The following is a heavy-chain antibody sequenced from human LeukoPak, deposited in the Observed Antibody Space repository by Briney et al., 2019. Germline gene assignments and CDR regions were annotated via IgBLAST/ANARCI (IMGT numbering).Heavy chain of an antibody. CDR1: GYTFNTYG. V-gene: IGHV1-18*04. J-gene: IGHJ5*02. Sequence: ASVKVSCKASGYTFNTYGISWVQQAPGQGLEWMGWINAYNGDTNHAQKFQGRVTMTTDTSTTTAYMELGSLRSDDTAVYYCARDGSGHWFDPWGQGTLVTVSS. CDR3: ARDGSGHWFDP. CDR2: INAYNGDT. D-gene: IGHD6-25*01.